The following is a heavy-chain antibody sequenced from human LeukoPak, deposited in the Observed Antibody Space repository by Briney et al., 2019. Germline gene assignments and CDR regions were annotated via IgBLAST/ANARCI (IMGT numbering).Heavy chain of an antibody. Sequence: PGGSLRLSCAASGFTFDDYAMHWVRQAPGKGLEWVSGISWNSGSIGYADSVKGRFTISRDNAKNSLYLQMNSLRAEDTALYYCAKASYGDLYYFDYWGQGTLVTVPS. D-gene: IGHD4-17*01. CDR2: ISWNSGSI. V-gene: IGHV3-9*01. J-gene: IGHJ4*02. CDR3: AKASYGDLYYFDY. CDR1: GFTFDDYA.